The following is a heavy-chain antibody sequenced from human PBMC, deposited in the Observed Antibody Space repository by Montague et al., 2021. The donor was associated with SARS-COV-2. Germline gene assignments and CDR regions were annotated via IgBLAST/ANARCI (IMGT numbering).Heavy chain of an antibody. CDR2: ISGRGSYT. D-gene: IGHD1-26*01. Sequence: SLRLSCAASGFTFSDYYTSWIRQAPGKGLEWVSYISGRGSYTDYADSVKGRFTISRDNARQSLYLAMNSLRAEDTAVYYCARLVGVGSNRRDYFNYWGQGTLVTVSS. V-gene: IGHV3-11*03. J-gene: IGHJ4*02. CDR1: GFTFSDYY. CDR3: ARLVGVGSNRRDYFNY.